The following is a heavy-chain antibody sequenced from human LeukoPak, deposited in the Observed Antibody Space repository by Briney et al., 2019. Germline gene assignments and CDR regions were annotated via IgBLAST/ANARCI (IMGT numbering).Heavy chain of an antibody. D-gene: IGHD3-3*02. CDR1: GFTFSSYA. V-gene: IGHV3-23*01. CDR2: ISGSGGST. CDR3: ANSMGGYFDY. Sequence: PGGSLRLSCAASGFTFSSYAMSWVRQAPGKGLEWVSAISGSGGSTYYAGSVKGRFTISRDNSKNTLYLQMNSLRAEDTAVYYCANSMGGYFDYWGQGTLVTVSS. J-gene: IGHJ4*02.